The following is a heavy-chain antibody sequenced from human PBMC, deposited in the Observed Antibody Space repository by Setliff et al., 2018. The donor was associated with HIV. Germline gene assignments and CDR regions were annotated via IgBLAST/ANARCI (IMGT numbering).Heavy chain of an antibody. CDR2: IYYSGST. Sequence: SETLSLTCTVSGGSISSYYWSWIRQPPGKGLEWIGYIYYSGSTNYNPSLKSRVTISVDTSKNQFSLKLSSVTAADTAVYYCARGVRGVIRDWYYFDYWGQGTLVTVSS. J-gene: IGHJ4*02. CDR1: GGSISSYY. V-gene: IGHV4-59*01. D-gene: IGHD3-10*01. CDR3: ARGVRGVIRDWYYFDY.